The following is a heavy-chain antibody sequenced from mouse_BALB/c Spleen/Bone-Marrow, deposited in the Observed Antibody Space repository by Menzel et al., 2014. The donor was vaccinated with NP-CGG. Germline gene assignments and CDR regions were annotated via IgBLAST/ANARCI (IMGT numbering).Heavy chain of an antibody. Sequence: EVKLQESGAELVKPGASVKLSCTASGLNIXDTYMHWVKQRPEQGLEWIGRIDPANGNTKYDPKFQGKATITADTSSNTAYLQLSSLTSEDTAVYYCARGGTTATWYFDVWGAGTTVTVSS. J-gene: IGHJ1*01. CDR2: IDPANGNT. CDR1: GLNIXDTY. CDR3: ARGGTTATWYFDV. D-gene: IGHD1-2*01. V-gene: IGHV14-3*02.